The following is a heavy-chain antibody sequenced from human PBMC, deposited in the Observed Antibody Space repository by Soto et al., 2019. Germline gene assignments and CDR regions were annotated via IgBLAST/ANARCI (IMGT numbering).Heavy chain of an antibody. D-gene: IGHD3-22*01. Sequence: SETLSLTCTVSGASITSGNYYWGWIRQPPGEGLEWIGSICHTGNAYYNPSLKSRVTIFVDTSKNQFSLKLTSVTAADTALYYCARDYFDSSDYTTNWFDPWGQGTLVTVSS. CDR3: ARDYFDSSDYTTNWFDP. CDR2: ICHTGNA. V-gene: IGHV4-39*01. CDR1: GASITSGNYY. J-gene: IGHJ5*02.